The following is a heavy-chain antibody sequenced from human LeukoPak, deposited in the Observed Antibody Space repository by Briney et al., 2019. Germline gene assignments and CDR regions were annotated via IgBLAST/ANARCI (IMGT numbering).Heavy chain of an antibody. CDR2: IYPGDSDT. Sequence: GESLKISCKGSGCSFTSYWIGWVRQMPGKGLEWMGIIYPGDSDTRYSPSFQGQVTISADKSISTAYLQWSSLKASDTAMYYCARQELTEYNWFDPWGQGTLVTVSS. J-gene: IGHJ5*02. CDR1: GCSFTSYW. V-gene: IGHV5-51*01. CDR3: ARQELTEYNWFDP. D-gene: IGHD1-26*01.